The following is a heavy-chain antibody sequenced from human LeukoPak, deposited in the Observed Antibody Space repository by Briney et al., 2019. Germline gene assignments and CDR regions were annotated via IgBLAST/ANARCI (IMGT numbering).Heavy chain of an antibody. D-gene: IGHD3-3*01. Sequence: ASVKVSCKASGYTFTSYGISWVRQAPGQGLEWMGWISGYNGNTHYAQKLQGRVTMTTDTSASTAHLELRSLRSDDTAVYFCSRDYYDFWTGYSYTLEHWGQGTLVTVSS. CDR2: ISGYNGNT. CDR1: GYTFTSYG. J-gene: IGHJ4*02. V-gene: IGHV1-18*01. CDR3: SRDYYDFWTGYSYTLEH.